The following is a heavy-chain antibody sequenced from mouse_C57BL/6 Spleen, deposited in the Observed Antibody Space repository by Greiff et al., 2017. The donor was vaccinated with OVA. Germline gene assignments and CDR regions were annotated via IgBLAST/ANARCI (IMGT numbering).Heavy chain of an antibody. CDR3: ARDGNYPDY. CDR2: INPYNGGT. D-gene: IGHD2-1*01. V-gene: IGHV1-19*01. CDR1: GYTFTDYY. J-gene: IGHJ2*01. Sequence: EVHLVESGPVLVKPGASVKMSCKASGYTFTDYYMNWVKQSHGKSLEWIGVINPYNGGTSYNQKFKGKATLTVDKSSSTAYMELNSLTSEDSAVYYCARDGNYPDYWGQGTTLTVSS.